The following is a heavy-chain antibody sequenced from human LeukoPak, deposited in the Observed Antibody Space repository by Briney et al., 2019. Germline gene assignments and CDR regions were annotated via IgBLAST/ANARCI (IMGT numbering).Heavy chain of an antibody. J-gene: IGHJ2*01. V-gene: IGHV4-59*01. CDR2: INYSGSS. Sequence: SETLSLTCTVSGGSISTCYWTWIRRPPAKGLEWIGYINYSGSSDYNPSLKSRVTISVDTSKNQFSLKLNSVTAADTAVYYCARRTYYDILTGYKYWYFDLWGRGTLVTVSS. CDR1: GGSISTCY. CDR3: ARRTYYDILTGYKYWYFDL. D-gene: IGHD3-9*01.